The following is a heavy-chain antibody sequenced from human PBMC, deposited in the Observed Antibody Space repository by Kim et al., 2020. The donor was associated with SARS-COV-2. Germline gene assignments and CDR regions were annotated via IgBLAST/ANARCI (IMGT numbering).Heavy chain of an antibody. J-gene: IGHJ3*02. CDR3: ARHGNGSGSYAFDI. D-gene: IGHD3-10*01. CDR2: IYYSGST. CDR1: GGSISSYY. Sequence: SETLSLTCTVSGGSISSYYWSWIRQPPGKGLEWIGYIYYSGSTNYNPSLKSRVTISVDTSKNQFSLKLSSVTATDTAVYYCARHGNGSGSYAFDIWGQGTMVTVSS. V-gene: IGHV4-59*08.